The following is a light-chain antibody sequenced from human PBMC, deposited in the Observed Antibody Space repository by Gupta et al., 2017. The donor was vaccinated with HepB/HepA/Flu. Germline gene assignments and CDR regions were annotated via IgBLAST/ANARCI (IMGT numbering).Light chain of an antibody. Sequence: SSDVGGYNYVCWYQQHPGKAPKLMIYDVTNRPSGVSDRFSGSKSGNTASLTISGLQAEDEADYYCSSYTGGTTLGIFGTGTKVTVL. CDR3: SSYTGGTTLGI. J-gene: IGLJ1*01. V-gene: IGLV2-14*04. CDR1: SSDVGGYNY. CDR2: DVT.